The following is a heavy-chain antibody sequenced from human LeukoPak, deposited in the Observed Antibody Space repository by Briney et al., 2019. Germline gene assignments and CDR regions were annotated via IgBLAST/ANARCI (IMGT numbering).Heavy chain of an antibody. CDR2: ISAYNGNT. Sequence: ASXKXXXXASXXTFTSYGISXVRQAPGQGLEGXGWISAYNGNTNYAQKLQGRVTMTTDTSTSTAYMELRSLRSDDTAVYYCARADYYGSGSYDYWGQGTLVTVSS. D-gene: IGHD3-10*01. V-gene: IGHV1-18*01. CDR3: ARADYYGSGSYDY. CDR1: XXTFTSYG. J-gene: IGHJ4*02.